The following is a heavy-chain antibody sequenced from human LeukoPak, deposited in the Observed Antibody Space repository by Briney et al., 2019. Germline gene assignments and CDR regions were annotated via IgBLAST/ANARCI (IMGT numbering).Heavy chain of an antibody. CDR1: GFTFSSYA. D-gene: IGHD2-15*01. Sequence: TVGSLRLSCAPSGFTFSSYAMSWVRQAPGKGLEWVSAISGSGGSTYYADSVKGRFTISRDNSKNTLYLQMNSLRAEDTAVYYCAKVRLVVVAATDNNWFDPWGQGTLVTVSS. CDR2: ISGSGGST. V-gene: IGHV3-23*01. CDR3: AKVRLVVVAATDNNWFDP. J-gene: IGHJ5*02.